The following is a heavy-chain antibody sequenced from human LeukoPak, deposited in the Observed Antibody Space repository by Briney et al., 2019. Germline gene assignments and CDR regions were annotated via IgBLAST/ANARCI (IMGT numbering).Heavy chain of an antibody. CDR3: ARDQGYGMDV. CDR1: GGSISSYY. V-gene: IGHV4-59*01. Sequence: SETLSLTCTVSGGSISSYYWSWIRQPPGKGLEWIGYIYYSGSTNYNPSLKSRVTISVDASKNQFSLNLSSVTAADTAVYYCARDQGYGMDVWGQGTTVTVSS. J-gene: IGHJ6*02. CDR2: IYYSGST.